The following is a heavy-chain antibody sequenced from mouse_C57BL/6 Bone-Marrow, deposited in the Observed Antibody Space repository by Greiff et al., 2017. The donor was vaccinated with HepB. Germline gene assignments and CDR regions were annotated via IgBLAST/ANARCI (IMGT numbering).Heavy chain of an antibody. Sequence: QVQLQQSGAELAKPGASVKLSCKASGYTFTSYWMHWVKQRPGQGLVWIGYINPSSGYTKYNQKFKDKATLTADKSSSTAYMQLSSLTYEDSAVYYCARGITTVPYYFDYWGQGTTLTVSS. CDR2: INPSSGYT. J-gene: IGHJ2*01. D-gene: IGHD1-1*01. V-gene: IGHV1-7*01. CDR1: GYTFTSYW. CDR3: ARGITTVPYYFDY.